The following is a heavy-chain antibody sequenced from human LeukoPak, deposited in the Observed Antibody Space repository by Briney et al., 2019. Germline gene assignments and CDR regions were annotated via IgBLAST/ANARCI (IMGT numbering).Heavy chain of an antibody. CDR2: LSGSGGNT. D-gene: IGHD3-16*01. CDR1: GFTFSNYA. CDR3: ATEKGDSPDY. J-gene: IGHJ4*02. V-gene: IGHV3-23*01. Sequence: GGSLRLSCAASGFTFSNYAMAWVRQAPGKGLEWVSGLSGSGGNTFYADSVKGRFTISRDNPKNTLYLQMTSLRAEDTAVYYCATEKGDSPDYWGQGTLVTVSS.